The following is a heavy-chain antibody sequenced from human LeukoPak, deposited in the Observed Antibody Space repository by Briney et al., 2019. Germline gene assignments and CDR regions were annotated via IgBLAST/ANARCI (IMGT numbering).Heavy chain of an antibody. CDR1: GFTFSSYA. V-gene: IGHV3-23*01. CDR3: AKDRRYSSSYDY. D-gene: IGHD6-13*01. Sequence: GGSLRLSCAASGFTFSSYAMSWVRQAPGKGLEWVSAISGSGGSTYYADSVKGRFTISRDNSKNMLYLQMNSLRAEDTAVYYCAKDRRYSSSYDYWGQGTLVTVSS. J-gene: IGHJ4*02. CDR2: ISGSGGST.